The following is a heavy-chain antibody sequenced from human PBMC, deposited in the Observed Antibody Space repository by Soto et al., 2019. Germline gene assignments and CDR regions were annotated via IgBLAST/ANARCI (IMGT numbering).Heavy chain of an antibody. CDR1: GGTLSTNA. CDR2: IIPMFGSP. Sequence: QVHLVQSGAEVKKPGSSVKVSCKASGGTLSTNAISWVRQAPGQGLEWMGAIIPMFGSPKYAQKFQGRVTITADNPTTTIYMEMISLTSADTAVYYCARGGFVAGLYNAMDAWGQGTAVAVSS. J-gene: IGHJ6*02. D-gene: IGHD2-21*01. V-gene: IGHV1-69*06. CDR3: ARGGFVAGLYNAMDA.